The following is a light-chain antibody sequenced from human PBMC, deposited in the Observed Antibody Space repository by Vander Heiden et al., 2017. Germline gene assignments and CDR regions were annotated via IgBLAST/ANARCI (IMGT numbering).Light chain of an antibody. J-gene: IGLJ1*01. CDR3: YSYVGSSTYV. V-gene: IGLV2-23*02. CDR2: EVN. CDR1: SSDVGGYNL. Sequence: QSALTQPASASGSPGQSITISCTGTSSDVGGYNLVSWYQQHPGKAPKLMIYEVNKRPSGVSNRFSGSKSGNTASLTISGRQAEDEADYYCYSYVGSSTYVFGTGTKVTVL.